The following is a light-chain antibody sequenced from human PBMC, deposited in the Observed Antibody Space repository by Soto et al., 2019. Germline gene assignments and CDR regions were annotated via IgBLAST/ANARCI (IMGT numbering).Light chain of an antibody. J-gene: IGLJ1*01. CDR1: SSDVGGYNY. V-gene: IGLV2-14*01. Sequence: QSALTQPASVSGSPGQSITISCTGTSSDVGGYNYVSWYQQHPGKAPKLLLYDVSNRPSGVSNRFSGSKSGNTASLTISGLQAEDEADYYCSSYTSSSIRRYVFGSGTKLTVL. CDR2: DVS. CDR3: SSYTSSSIRRYV.